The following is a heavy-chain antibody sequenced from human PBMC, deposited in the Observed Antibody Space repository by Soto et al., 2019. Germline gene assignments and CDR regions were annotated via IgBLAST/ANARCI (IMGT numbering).Heavy chain of an antibody. D-gene: IGHD3-22*01. V-gene: IGHV3-23*01. CDR1: GFTFSSYA. Sequence: GGSLRLSCAASGFTFSSYAMSWVRQAPGKGLEWVSAISGSGGSTYYADSVKGRLTISRDDAEHTLYLHLTSLRAEDTAVPYSAQSIDFRMYHYYDSSGEDDLDYWGQGALVPVSS. CDR3: AQSIDFRMYHYYDSSGEDDLDY. CDR2: ISGSGGST. J-gene: IGHJ4*02.